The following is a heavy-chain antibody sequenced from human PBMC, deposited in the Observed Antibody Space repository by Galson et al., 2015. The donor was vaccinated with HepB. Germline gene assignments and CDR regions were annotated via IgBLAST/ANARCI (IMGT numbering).Heavy chain of an antibody. D-gene: IGHD3-16*01. V-gene: IGHV1-69*06. J-gene: IGHJ6*02. CDR1: GGTFSSYA. Sequence: SVKVSCKASGGTFSSYAISWVRQAPGQGLEWMGGIIPIFGTANYAQKFQGRVTITADKSTSTAYMELSSLRSEDTAVYYCACRGGGAHYYYYYGMDVWGQGTTVTVSS. CDR2: IIPIFGTA. CDR3: ACRGGGAHYYYYYGMDV.